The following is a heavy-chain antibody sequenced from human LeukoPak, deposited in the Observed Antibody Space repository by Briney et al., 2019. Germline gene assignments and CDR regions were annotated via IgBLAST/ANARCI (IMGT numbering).Heavy chain of an antibody. CDR1: GGSISSGGYS. D-gene: IGHD5-12*01. V-gene: IGHV4-30-2*01. CDR2: IYHSGST. CDR3: ARAGVAKIRGTDAFDI. Sequence: SETLSLTCAVSGGSISSGGYSWSWIRQPPGKGLEWIGYIYHSGSTYYNPSLKSRVTISVDRSKNQFSLKLSSVTAADTAVYYCARAGVAKIRGTDAFDIWGQGTMVTVSS. J-gene: IGHJ3*02.